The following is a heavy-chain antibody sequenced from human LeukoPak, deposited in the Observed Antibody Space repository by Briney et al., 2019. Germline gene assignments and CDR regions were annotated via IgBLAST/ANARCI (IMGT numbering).Heavy chain of an antibody. Sequence: GGSLRLSCAASGFTFSSYGMHRVRQAPGKGPEGVAIIWYDGSNKYYADSVKARFTISRENSNNTLYLQMNSLRAEDTAVYYCARASAPSLDMVRAVIITSFLGYWGQGTLVTVSS. CDR3: ARASAPSLDMVRAVIITSFLGY. D-gene: IGHD3-10*01. V-gene: IGHV3-33*01. CDR2: IWYDGSNK. J-gene: IGHJ4*02. CDR1: GFTFSSYG.